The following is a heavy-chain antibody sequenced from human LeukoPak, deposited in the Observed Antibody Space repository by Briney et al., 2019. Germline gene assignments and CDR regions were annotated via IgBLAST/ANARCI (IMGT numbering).Heavy chain of an antibody. D-gene: IGHD3-9*01. CDR3: ARVDPYYDILTGYYMGSVDY. CDR1: GYTFTSYV. Sequence: ASVKVSCKASGYTFTSYVISWVRQAPGQGLEWMGWISAYNGNTNYAQKLQGRVTMTTDTSTSTAYMELRSLRSDDTAVYYCARVDPYYDILTGYYMGSVDYWGQGTLVTVSS. V-gene: IGHV1-18*01. J-gene: IGHJ4*02. CDR2: ISAYNGNT.